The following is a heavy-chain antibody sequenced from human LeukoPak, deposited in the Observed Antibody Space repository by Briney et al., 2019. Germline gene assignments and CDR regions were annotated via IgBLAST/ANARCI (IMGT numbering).Heavy chain of an antibody. V-gene: IGHV4-39*02. J-gene: IGHJ4*01. CDR3: ARDGIEVAGTGYFDY. Sequence: SETLSLTCSVSSGSISSNIHYWAWIRQPPGKGLEWIGIIFNSGATYYTASVKSRVTMSVDTSKNQFSLKLSSVTAADTAVYYCARDGIEVAGTGYFDYWDHGTLVTVSS. CDR1: SGSISSNIHY. D-gene: IGHD6-13*01. CDR2: IFNSGAT.